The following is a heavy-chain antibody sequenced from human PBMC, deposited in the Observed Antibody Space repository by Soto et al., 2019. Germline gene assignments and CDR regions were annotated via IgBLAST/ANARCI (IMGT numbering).Heavy chain of an antibody. D-gene: IGHD5-12*01. CDR2: IAVGSGDT. Sequence: QMQLVQSGPEVRKRGTSVKVSCKTSGLTISNSAAQWVRQARGQRLEWIGWIAVGSGDTKYAQNFQERVTITRDMSTSTAYMELRSLRSEDTAVYYCAAPPKRDAYNYDYWGQGTLITVSS. CDR3: AAPPKRDAYNYDY. CDR1: GLTISNSA. J-gene: IGHJ4*02. V-gene: IGHV1-58*01.